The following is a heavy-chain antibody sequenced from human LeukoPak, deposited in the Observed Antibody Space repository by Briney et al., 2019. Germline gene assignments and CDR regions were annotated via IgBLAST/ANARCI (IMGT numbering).Heavy chain of an antibody. CDR3: ARDRGRTMVRGAPDY. V-gene: IGHV1-18*04. CDR1: GYTFTSYG. Sequence: ASVTVSCKASGYTFTSYGISWVRQAPGQGLEWMGWISAYNGNTNYAQKLQGRVTMTTDTSTSTAYMELRSLRSDDTAVYYCARDRGRTMVRGAPDYWGQGTLVTVSS. D-gene: IGHD3-10*01. J-gene: IGHJ4*02. CDR2: ISAYNGNT.